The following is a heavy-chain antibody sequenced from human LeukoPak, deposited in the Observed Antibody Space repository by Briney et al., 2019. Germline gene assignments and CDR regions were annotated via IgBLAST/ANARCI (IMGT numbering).Heavy chain of an antibody. D-gene: IGHD3-22*01. J-gene: IGHJ4*02. CDR3: ARENAVYYDSSGYPRPFDY. Sequence: ASVKVSCKASGYTFTSYYMHWVRQAPGQGLEWMGIINPSGGSTSYAQKFQGRVTMTRDTSTSTVYMELSSLRSEDTAVYYCARENAVYYDSSGYPRPFDYWAREPWSPSPQ. V-gene: IGHV1-46*01. CDR2: INPSGGST. CDR1: GYTFTSYY.